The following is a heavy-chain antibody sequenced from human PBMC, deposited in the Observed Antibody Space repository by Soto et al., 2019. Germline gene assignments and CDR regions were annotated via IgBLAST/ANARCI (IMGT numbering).Heavy chain of an antibody. V-gene: IGHV3-23*01. Sequence: EVQLLESGGGLVQPGGSLRLSCAASGFMLSSYGMSWVRQAPGKGLEWVSVSSGGGGTTDYAISVKGRFTISRGNSKNTLYLQMNSLKVEDTAVYYCAKAGWGCCYFDLWGRGTLVAVSS. CDR1: GFMLSSYG. J-gene: IGHJ2*01. CDR2: SSGGGGTT. D-gene: IGHD7-27*01. CDR3: AKAGWGCCYFDL.